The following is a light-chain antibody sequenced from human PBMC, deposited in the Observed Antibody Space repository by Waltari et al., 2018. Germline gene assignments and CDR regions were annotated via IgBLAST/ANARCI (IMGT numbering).Light chain of an antibody. CDR3: NSRDSSASHVL. V-gene: IGLV3-19*01. CDR2: GKN. J-gene: IGLJ2*01. Sequence: SSELTQDPAVSVALGQTVRITCQGDILRNYYASWYQKKPGQAPLLVAYGKNNRPSGTPGRFSASSSGTTSSLTITGAQADDEADYYCNSRDSSASHVLFAGGTKLTIL. CDR1: ILRNYY.